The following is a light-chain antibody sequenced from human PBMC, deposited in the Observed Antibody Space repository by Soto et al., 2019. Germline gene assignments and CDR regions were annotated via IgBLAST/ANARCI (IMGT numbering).Light chain of an antibody. CDR2: GAS. CDR1: QSVSSNY. CDR3: QQYGRSPPIT. V-gene: IGKV3-20*01. J-gene: IGKJ5*01. Sequence: ERVMTQSPATLSVSPGERATLFCRAIQSVSSNYLAWYQQKPGQAPRLLIYGASSRATGIPDRFSGSGSGTDFTLTISRLEPEDFAVYYCQQYGRSPPITFGQGTRLEIK.